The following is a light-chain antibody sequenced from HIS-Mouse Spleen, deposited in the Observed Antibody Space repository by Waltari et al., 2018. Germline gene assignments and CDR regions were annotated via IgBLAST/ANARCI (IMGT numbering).Light chain of an antibody. CDR2: AAS. V-gene: IGKV1-39*01. Sequence: DIQMTQSPSSLSASVGDIVTITCRASQSISSYLNWYQQKPGKAPKLLIYAASSLQSGVPSRFSGSGSGTDFTLTISSLQPEDFATYYCQQSYSTPNTFGQGTKLEIK. CDR3: QQSYSTPNT. CDR1: QSISSY. J-gene: IGKJ2*01.